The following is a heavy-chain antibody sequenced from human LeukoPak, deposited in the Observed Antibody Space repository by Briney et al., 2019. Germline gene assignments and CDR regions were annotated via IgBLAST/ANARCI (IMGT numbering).Heavy chain of an antibody. Sequence: GGSLRLSCAASGFTFSSYGMHWVRQAPGKGLEWVAVISYDGSNKYYADSVKGRFTISRDNAKNSLFLQMNSLRAEDTAVYYCATSDYYGSGRGGVSPSDYWGQGTLVTVSS. J-gene: IGHJ4*02. CDR2: ISYDGSNK. CDR1: GFTFSSYG. D-gene: IGHD3-10*01. CDR3: ATSDYYGSGRGGVSPSDY. V-gene: IGHV3-30*03.